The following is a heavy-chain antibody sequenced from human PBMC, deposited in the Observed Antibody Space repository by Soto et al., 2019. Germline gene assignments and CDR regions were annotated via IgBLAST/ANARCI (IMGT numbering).Heavy chain of an antibody. CDR2: ISGSGGST. J-gene: IGHJ5*02. Sequence: LRLSCAASGFTFSSYAMSWVRQAPGKGLEWVSAISGSGGSTYYADSVKGRFTISRDNSKNTLYLQMNSLRAEDTAVYYCAKGKHYYDSSGYLNWFDPWGQGTLVTVS. CDR3: AKGKHYYDSSGYLNWFDP. D-gene: IGHD3-22*01. CDR1: GFTFSSYA. V-gene: IGHV3-23*01.